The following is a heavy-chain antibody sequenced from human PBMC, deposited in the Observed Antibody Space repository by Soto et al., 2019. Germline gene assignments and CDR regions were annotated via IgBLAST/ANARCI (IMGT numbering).Heavy chain of an antibody. CDR1: GFTFSSYG. Sequence: VGSLRLSCAASGFTFSSYGMHWVRQAPGKGLEWVAVIWYDGSNKYYADSVKGRFTISRDNSKNTLYLQMNSLRAEDTAVYYCARARYSSGWYWFDPWGQGTLVTVSS. J-gene: IGHJ5*02. D-gene: IGHD6-13*01. CDR3: ARARYSSGWYWFDP. V-gene: IGHV3-33*01. CDR2: IWYDGSNK.